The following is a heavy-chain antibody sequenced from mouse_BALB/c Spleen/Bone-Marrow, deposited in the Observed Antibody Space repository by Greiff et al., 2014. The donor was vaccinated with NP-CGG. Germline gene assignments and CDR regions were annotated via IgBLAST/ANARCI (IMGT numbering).Heavy chain of an antibody. J-gene: IGHJ3*01. Sequence: QVQLKQSGPGLGAPSQSLSITCTVSGVSLTSYGVSWGRPPPGKGLEWLGVIWGDGGTNYHSPLISRLSISKDNSKNQVFLKLNSLQTDDTATYYCALVGDLRLAYWGQGTLVTVSA. CDR1: GVSLTSYG. CDR2: IWGDGGT. CDR3: ALVGDLRLAY. D-gene: IGHD1-1*01. V-gene: IGHV2-3*01.